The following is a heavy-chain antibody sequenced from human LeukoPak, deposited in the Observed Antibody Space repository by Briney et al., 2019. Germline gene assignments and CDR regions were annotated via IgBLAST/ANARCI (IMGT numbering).Heavy chain of an antibody. CDR3: ARDGTGRRDDAFDI. J-gene: IGHJ3*02. CDR1: GYTFTDHD. V-gene: IGHV1-8*02. Sequence: ASVKVSCKASGYTFTDHDINWVRQATGQGLEWMGWMSPSRGDTGYAQKFQGRVTMTRNASIGTAYMELSSLRSDDTAVYYCARDGTGRRDDAFDIWGQXTMVXVSS. D-gene: IGHD7-27*01. CDR2: MSPSRGDT.